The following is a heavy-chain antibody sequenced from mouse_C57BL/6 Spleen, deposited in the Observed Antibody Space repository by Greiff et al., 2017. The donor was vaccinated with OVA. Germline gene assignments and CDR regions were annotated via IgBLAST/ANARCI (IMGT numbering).Heavy chain of an antibody. J-gene: IGHJ2*01. CDR3: EAGGYDVDY. CDR1: GYAFSSSW. Sequence: VKLVESGPELVKPGASVKISCKASGYAFSSSWMNWVKQRPGTGLEWIGRIYPGDGDTNYNGKFKGKATLTADKSSSTAYMQLSSLTSEDSAVYFCEAGGYDVDYWGQGTTLTVSS. CDR2: IYPGDGDT. V-gene: IGHV1-82*01. D-gene: IGHD2-2*01.